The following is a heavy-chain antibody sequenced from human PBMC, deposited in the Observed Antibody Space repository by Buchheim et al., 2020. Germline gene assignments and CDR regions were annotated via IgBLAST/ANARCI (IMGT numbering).Heavy chain of an antibody. CDR2: ITGSSSHL. CDR1: GFTSGLTFSTYS. V-gene: IGHV3-48*01. Sequence: EVQLVESVGDLVQPGGSLRLSCAASGFTSGLTFSTYSMNWVRQAPGKGLEWVSKITGSSSHLWYADSVKGRFTISRDNANNSLYLQMNSLRADDTAVYYCAGEESGSYFAHWGQGAL. D-gene: IGHD1-26*01. J-gene: IGHJ4*02. CDR3: AGEESGSYFAH.